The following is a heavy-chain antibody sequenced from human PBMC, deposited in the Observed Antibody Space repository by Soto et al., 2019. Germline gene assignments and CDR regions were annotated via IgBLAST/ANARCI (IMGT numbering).Heavy chain of an antibody. CDR1: GYPFTSYG. J-gene: IGHJ4*02. V-gene: IGHV1-18*01. CDR3: ARDRLIAVTGLLHY. D-gene: IGHD6-19*01. Sequence: QVQPVQSGAEVKKPGASVKVSCKTSGYPFTSYGINWVRQAPGQGPEWMGWISAYNGKTSYTQKFQGRVTMTTDTSTSTACMELRSLRSDDTAVYYCARDRLIAVTGLLHYWGQGTLVTVSS. CDR2: ISAYNGKT.